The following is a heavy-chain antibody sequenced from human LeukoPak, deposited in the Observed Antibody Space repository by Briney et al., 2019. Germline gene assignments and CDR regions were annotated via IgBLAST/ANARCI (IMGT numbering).Heavy chain of an antibody. CDR3: ARQADDFWSGYYNWFDP. J-gene: IGHJ5*02. CDR1: GGSISSSNYY. V-gene: IGHV4-39*01. D-gene: IGHD3-3*01. CDR2: IYYSGSN. Sequence: SETLSLTCTVSGGSISSSNYYWSWMRPPPGKGREGIGSIYYSGSNYYNPSLKSRVTISVYTSKNQFSLKLSSVTAADTAVYYCARQADDFWSGYYNWFDPWGQGTLVTVSS.